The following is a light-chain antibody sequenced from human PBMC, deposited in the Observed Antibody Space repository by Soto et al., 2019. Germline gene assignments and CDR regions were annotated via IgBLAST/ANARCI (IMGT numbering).Light chain of an antibody. J-gene: IGKJ4*01. CDR2: AAS. CDR1: QGISNH. CDR3: QKYNSAPLT. Sequence: DIQMTQSPSSLSASVGDRVTITCRASQGISNHLAWYQQKPGKVPKLLIYAASTLQSGVPPRFSGSGSGTDFTLTISSLQPEDVATYYCQKYNSAPLTFGGGTKVEIK. V-gene: IGKV1-27*01.